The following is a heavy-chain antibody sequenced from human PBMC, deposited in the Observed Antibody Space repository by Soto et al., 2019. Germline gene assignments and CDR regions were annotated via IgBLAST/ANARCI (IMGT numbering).Heavy chain of an antibody. J-gene: IGHJ3*02. CDR1: GFTFSSYG. CDR2: IWYDGSNK. V-gene: IGHV3-33*01. CDR3: AGEGRGVVVVAATNAFDI. Sequence: GGSLRLSCAASGFTFSSYGMHWVRQAPGKGLEWVAVIWYDGSNKYYADSVKGRFTISRDNSKNTLYLQMNSLRAEDTAVYYCAGEGRGVVVVAATNAFDIWGQGTMVTVSS. D-gene: IGHD2-15*01.